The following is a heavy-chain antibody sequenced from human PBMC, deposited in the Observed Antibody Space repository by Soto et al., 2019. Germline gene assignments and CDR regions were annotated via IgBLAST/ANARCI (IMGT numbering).Heavy chain of an antibody. Sequence: SETLSLTCTVSGGSISSYYWSWIRQPAGKGLEWIGRIYTSGSTNYNPSLKSRVTMSVDTSKNQFSLKLSSVTAADTAVYYCAAELHYYDSSGYYYDKFFDYWGQGTLVTVYS. CDR3: AAELHYYDSSGYYYDKFFDY. V-gene: IGHV4-4*07. D-gene: IGHD3-22*01. J-gene: IGHJ4*02. CDR2: IYTSGST. CDR1: GGSISSYY.